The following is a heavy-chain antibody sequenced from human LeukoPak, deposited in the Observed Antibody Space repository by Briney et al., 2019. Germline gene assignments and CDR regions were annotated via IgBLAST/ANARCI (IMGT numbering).Heavy chain of an antibody. J-gene: IGHJ4*02. V-gene: IGHV4-39*01. CDR2: IYYSGST. Sequence: SETLSLTCTVSGGSISRSSYYWGWIRQPPGKGLEWIGSIYYSGSTYYNPSLKSRVTISVDTSKNQFSLKLSSVTAADTAVYYCARQVGYSYGYYFDYWGQGTLVTVSS. D-gene: IGHD5-18*01. CDR1: GGSISRSSYY. CDR3: ARQVGYSYGYYFDY.